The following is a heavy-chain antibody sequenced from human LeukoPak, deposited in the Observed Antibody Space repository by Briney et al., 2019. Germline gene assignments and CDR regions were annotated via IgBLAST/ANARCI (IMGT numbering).Heavy chain of an antibody. D-gene: IGHD3-10*02. V-gene: IGHV4-34*01. J-gene: IGHJ4*02. CDR1: GGSFSGYY. CDR2: INHSGST. CDR3: ARLCWGNQLAGFDS. Sequence: PSETLSLTCAVYGGSFSGYYWSWIRQPPGKGLERIGEINHSGSTNYNPSLKSRVTISVDTSKNQFSLKLSSVTAADTAVYYCARLCWGNQLAGFDSWGQGTLVTVSS.